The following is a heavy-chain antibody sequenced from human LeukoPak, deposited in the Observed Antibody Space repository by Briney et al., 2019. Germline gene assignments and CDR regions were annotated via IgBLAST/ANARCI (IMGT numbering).Heavy chain of an antibody. CDR3: AKDLGYGSGWAIEY. CDR1: GFTVSGNF. CDR2: IYSGGTT. J-gene: IGHJ4*02. Sequence: GGSLRLSCAASGFTVSGNFMSWVRQAPGKGLEWVSVIYSGGTTYYADSVKGRFTISRDNSKNTLYLQMNSLRAEDTAVYYCAKDLGYGSGWAIEYWGQGTLVTVSS. V-gene: IGHV3-66*02. D-gene: IGHD6-19*01.